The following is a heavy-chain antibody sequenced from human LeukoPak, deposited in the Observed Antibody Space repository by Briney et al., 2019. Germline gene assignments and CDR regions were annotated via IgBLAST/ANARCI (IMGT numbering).Heavy chain of an antibody. J-gene: IGHJ4*02. D-gene: IGHD3-10*01. CDR1: GYSFTTYW. Sequence: GESLKISCKGSGYSFTTYWIGWGRQMPGKGLEWMGIMYPGDSNTKYSPSFEGQVTISADKSVSTAYLQCTSLKASDTAMYYCVRANYYALDSWGQGTLVTVSS. CDR2: MYPGDSNT. CDR3: VRANYYALDS. V-gene: IGHV5-51*01.